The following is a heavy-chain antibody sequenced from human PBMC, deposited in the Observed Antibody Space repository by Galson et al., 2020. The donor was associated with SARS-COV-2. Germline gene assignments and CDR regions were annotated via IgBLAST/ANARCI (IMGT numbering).Heavy chain of an antibody. D-gene: IGHD3-16*01. CDR2: TYYRSGWFN. CDR3: ARGVEAMGETAFDV. V-gene: IGHV6-1*01. Sequence: SQTLSLTCVIYGDKVSSDSAGWNWIRQSPSRGLEYLGRTYYRSGWFNDYGVSVEGRIKISPDTSKNQFSLHLSSVSPEDTAVYYCARGVEAMGETAFDVCGQGTMVTVSS. CDR1: GDKVSSDSAG. J-gene: IGHJ3*01.